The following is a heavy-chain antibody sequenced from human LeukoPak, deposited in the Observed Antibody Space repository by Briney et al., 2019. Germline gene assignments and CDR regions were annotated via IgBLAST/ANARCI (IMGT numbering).Heavy chain of an antibody. Sequence: GASVNVSCKASGYSFTSYGISWVRQAPGQGLEWMGWINAYNGNANYAQKLPGRVTMTTDTSTSTAYMELRSLGSDDTAVYYCARAPRLEIRYNWNGPYYFDYWGQGTLVTVSS. CDR3: ARAPRLEIRYNWNGPYYFDY. CDR1: GYSFTSYG. D-gene: IGHD1-1*01. J-gene: IGHJ4*02. CDR2: INAYNGNA. V-gene: IGHV1-18*01.